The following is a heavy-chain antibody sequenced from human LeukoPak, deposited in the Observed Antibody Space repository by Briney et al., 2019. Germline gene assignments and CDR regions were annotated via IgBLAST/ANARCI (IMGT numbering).Heavy chain of an antibody. CDR2: ISSSSSYI. CDR1: GFTFSSYS. Sequence: GGSLRLSCAASGFTFSSYSMNWIRQAPGKGLEWVSSISSSSSYIYYADSVKGRFTISRDNAKNSLYLQMNSLRAEDTAVYYCASELDSSSLPLYWGQGTLVTVSS. V-gene: IGHV3-21*01. CDR3: ASELDSSSLPLY. J-gene: IGHJ4*02. D-gene: IGHD6-13*01.